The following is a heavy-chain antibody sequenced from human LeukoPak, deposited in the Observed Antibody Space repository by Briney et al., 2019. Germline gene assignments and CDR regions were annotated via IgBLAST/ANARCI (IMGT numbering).Heavy chain of an antibody. CDR2: ISSSSSYI. Sequence: GSLRLSCAASGFTFSSYSMNWVRQAPGKGLEWVSSISSSSSYIYCADSVKGRFTISRDNAKNSLYLQMNSLRAEDTAVYYCARDWFGGNMDVWGKGTTVTVSS. V-gene: IGHV3-21*01. J-gene: IGHJ6*03. CDR1: GFTFSSYS. CDR3: ARDWFGGNMDV. D-gene: IGHD3-10*01.